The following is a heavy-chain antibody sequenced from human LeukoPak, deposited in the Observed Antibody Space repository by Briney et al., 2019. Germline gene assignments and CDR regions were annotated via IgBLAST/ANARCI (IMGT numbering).Heavy chain of an antibody. CDR3: AKSHGYSYGFDY. CDR1: GFTFSRYG. D-gene: IGHD5-18*01. J-gene: IGHJ4*02. Sequence: GGSLRLSCAASGFTFSRYGMHWVRQTPGKGLEWVAVISYDASNKYYADSVKGRFTISRDNSKNTLYLQMNSLRAEDTAVYYCAKSHGYSYGFDYWGQGTLVTVSS. CDR2: ISYDASNK. V-gene: IGHV3-30*18.